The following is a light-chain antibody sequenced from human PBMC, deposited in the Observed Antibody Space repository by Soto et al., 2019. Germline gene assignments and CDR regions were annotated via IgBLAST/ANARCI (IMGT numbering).Light chain of an antibody. Sequence: VVLPQSTGTLSFSPGERATLSCRASQSVAANYLAWYQQKRGQAPRLLIYGASSRATGIPDRSSGSGSGTDFTLTISRPEPEDFSVYYCHQYGTAPLTFGPGTKVDIK. CDR3: HQYGTAPLT. J-gene: IGKJ3*01. CDR1: QSVAANY. V-gene: IGKV3-20*01. CDR2: GAS.